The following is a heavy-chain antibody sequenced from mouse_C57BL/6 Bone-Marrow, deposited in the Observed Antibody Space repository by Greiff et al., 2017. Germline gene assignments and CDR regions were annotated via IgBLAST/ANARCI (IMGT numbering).Heavy chain of an antibody. J-gene: IGHJ3*01. CDR1: GFTFSSYA. Sequence: EVMLVESGGGLVKPGGSLKLSCAASGFTFSSYAMSWVRQTPVKRLEWVATISDGGSYTYYPDNVKGRFTISRDNAKNNLYLQMSHLKSEDTAMYYCARVPGPLYYSNWGFAYWGQGTLVTVSA. CDR3: ARVPGPLYYSNWGFAY. D-gene: IGHD2-5*01. CDR2: ISDGGSYT. V-gene: IGHV5-4*03.